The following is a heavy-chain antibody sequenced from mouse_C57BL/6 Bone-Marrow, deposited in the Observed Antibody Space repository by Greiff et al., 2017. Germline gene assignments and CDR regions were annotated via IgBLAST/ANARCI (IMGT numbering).Heavy chain of an antibody. Sequence: VQLQQSGAELVRPGASVKLSCTASGFNFNDYYMHWVKQRPEQGLEWIGRIDPEDGDTEYAPKFQGKATLTVDTSSNTAYLQLSSLTSEDTAVSCCTAWVTAVDYWGQGTSVTVSS. CDR2: IDPEDGDT. CDR3: TAWVTAVDY. J-gene: IGHJ4*01. CDR1: GFNFNDYY. V-gene: IGHV14-1*01. D-gene: IGHD2-2*01.